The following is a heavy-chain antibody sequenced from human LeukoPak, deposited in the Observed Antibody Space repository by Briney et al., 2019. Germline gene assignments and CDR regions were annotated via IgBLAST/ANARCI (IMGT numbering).Heavy chain of an antibody. V-gene: IGHV7-4-1*01. CDR3: ARDSNTMVREVKRWFTP. J-gene: IGHJ5*02. CDR2: INTNTGNP. Sequence: GASVKVSCNAAGYTVTSYATNSVRQAPGQGLEWMRWINTNTGNPTYAHGFTGRCVFSLATSVSTAYLQICSLKAEDTAVYYCARDSNTMVREVKRWFTPWGQGTVVIVPS. D-gene: IGHD3-10*01. CDR1: GYTVTSYA.